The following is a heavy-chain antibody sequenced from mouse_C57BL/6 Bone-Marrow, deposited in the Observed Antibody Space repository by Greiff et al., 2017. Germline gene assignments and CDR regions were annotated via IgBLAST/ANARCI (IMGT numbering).Heavy chain of an antibody. D-gene: IGHD2-3*01. CDR3: ARRRDGYNFDY. CDR2: IYPSDSET. V-gene: IGHV1-61*01. CDR1: GYTFTSYW. J-gene: IGHJ2*01. Sequence: QVQLQQPGAELVRPGSSVKLSCKASGYTFTSYWMDWVKPRPGQGLEWIGNIYPSDSETHYNQKFKDKATLTVDKSSSTAYMQLSSLTSEDSAVYYCARRRDGYNFDYWGQGTTLTVSS.